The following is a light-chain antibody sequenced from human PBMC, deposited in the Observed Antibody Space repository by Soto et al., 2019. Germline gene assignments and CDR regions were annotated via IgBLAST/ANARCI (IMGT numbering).Light chain of an antibody. CDR2: GAS. V-gene: IGKV3-20*01. Sequence: EIGLTQSPGTLSLSPGERATLSCRASQSVSSNYLAWYQKKPGQAPRLLIYGASSRATGIPDRFSGSGSGIDFTLTISRLEPEDFAVYYCQQYGSSPPSYTFGQGTKLEIK. J-gene: IGKJ2*01. CDR3: QQYGSSPPSYT. CDR1: QSVSSNY.